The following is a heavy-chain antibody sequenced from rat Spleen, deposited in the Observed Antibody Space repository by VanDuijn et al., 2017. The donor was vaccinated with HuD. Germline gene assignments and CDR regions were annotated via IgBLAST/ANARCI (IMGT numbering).Heavy chain of an antibody. CDR3: ARRHYGYTDYFDY. Sequence: EVQLVESDGGLVQPGKSLKLSCAASGFTFSDYYMAWIRQAPTKGLEWVATISYGDSSGHSSTYYRDSVKGRFTISRDNAKSTLSLQMDSVRSEDTATYYCARRHYGYTDYFDYWGQGVMVTVSS. V-gene: IGHV5-29*01. J-gene: IGHJ2*01. CDR2: ISYGDSSGHSST. CDR1: GFTFSDYY. D-gene: IGHD1-9*01.